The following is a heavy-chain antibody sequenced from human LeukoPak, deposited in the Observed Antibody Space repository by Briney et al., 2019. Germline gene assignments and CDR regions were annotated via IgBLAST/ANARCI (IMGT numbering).Heavy chain of an antibody. J-gene: IGHJ3*01. CDR1: GFSFSHYA. CDR2: ISGYTGRT. Sequence: PGESLRLSCAASGFSFSHYAMTWVRQVPGKGLEWVSSISGYTGRTYYADSVKGRFTISRDNSNDRVYLQMNSLRAEDTALYYCAEFLGGDEKVDAFDVWGQGTRVTVSS. CDR3: AEFLGGDEKVDAFDV. V-gene: IGHV3-23*01. D-gene: IGHD2/OR15-2a*01.